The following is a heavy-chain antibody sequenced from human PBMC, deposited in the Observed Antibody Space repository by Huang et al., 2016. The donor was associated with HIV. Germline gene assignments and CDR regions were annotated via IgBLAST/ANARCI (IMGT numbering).Heavy chain of an antibody. D-gene: IGHD6-19*01. Sequence: QVQLVQSGAEVEKPGASVNLSCKASGFNFLTYALHWVRQAPGQRLEWMGWINGDGLTKYSQKVQGRATITRDRSASTVYVDFKSLTYEDTAVYYCARDKEAGTPFFDPWGQGTLVTVSS. CDR3: ARDKEAGTPFFDP. CDR1: GFNFLTYA. J-gene: IGHJ5*02. V-gene: IGHV1-3*01. CDR2: INGDGLT.